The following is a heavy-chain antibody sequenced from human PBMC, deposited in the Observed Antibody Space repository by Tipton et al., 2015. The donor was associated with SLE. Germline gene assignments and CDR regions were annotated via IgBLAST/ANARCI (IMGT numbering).Heavy chain of an antibody. CDR1: DYSITSGHY. Sequence: TLSLTCTVSDYSITSGHYWGWVRQPPGKGLEWIGSIYHRGTTYYSPSLQSRVTISGDTSKNQFSLKLSSVTAADTAVYYCARRYHQHYISSSSGDGDSWGQGTLVTVSS. CDR2: IYHRGTT. D-gene: IGHD6-6*01. V-gene: IGHV4-38-2*02. CDR3: ARRYHQHYISSSSGDGDS. J-gene: IGHJ4*02.